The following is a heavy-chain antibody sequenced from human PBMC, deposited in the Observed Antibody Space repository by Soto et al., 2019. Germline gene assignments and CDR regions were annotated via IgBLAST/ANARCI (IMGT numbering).Heavy chain of an antibody. V-gene: IGHV4-61*01. D-gene: IGHD3-10*01. CDR3: ARFYGSGTNEIFDY. J-gene: IGHJ4*02. CDR2: IYYSGGT. CDR1: GGSVSSAYYY. Sequence: QVQLQESGPGLVKPSVTLSLTCTVSGGSVSSAYYYWSWVRQPPGKGLEWIGLIYYSGGTNYNPSLKSRVTMSIDTSRNQFSLNLNSVTAADTAVYYCARFYGSGTNEIFDYWGQGALVTVSS.